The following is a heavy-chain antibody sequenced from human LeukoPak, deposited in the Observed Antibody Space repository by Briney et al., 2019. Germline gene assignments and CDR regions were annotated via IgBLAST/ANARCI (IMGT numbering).Heavy chain of an antibody. J-gene: IGHJ4*02. CDR1: GDSVSSYY. V-gene: IGHV4-59*02. Sequence: SETLSLTCTVSGDSVSSYYWNWIRQPPGKGPEWIGYIHQSGSTNNNPSLRSRVTVSVDTSRNQFSLDLISVTAADTAVYYCARWNDGNHHFDCWGQGTLVTVSA. CDR2: IHQSGST. CDR3: ARWNDGNHHFDC. D-gene: IGHD1-1*01.